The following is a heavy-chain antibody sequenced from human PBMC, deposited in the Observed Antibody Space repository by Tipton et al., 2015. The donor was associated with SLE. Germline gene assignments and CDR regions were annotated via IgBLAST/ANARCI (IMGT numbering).Heavy chain of an antibody. CDR2: IYYNEST. CDR3: ASIDFDGGSGVVPGDY. D-gene: IGHD2-15*01. J-gene: IGHJ4*02. V-gene: IGHV4-59*11. Sequence: TLSLTCTVSGGSISSHYWSWIRQPPGKGLEWIGYIYYNESTDYNPSLKSRVTISVDTSKNQFSLKLSSVTAADTAVYYCASIDFDGGSGVVPGDYWGQGTLVTVSA. CDR1: GGSISSHY.